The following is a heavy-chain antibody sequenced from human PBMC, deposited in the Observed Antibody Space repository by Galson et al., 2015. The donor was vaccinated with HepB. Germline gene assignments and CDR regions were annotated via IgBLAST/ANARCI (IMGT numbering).Heavy chain of an antibody. D-gene: IGHD6-19*01. CDR2: ICGGGSN. Sequence: SLRLSCAASGFNFTSYAMSWVRQAPGRGLEWVAGICGGGSNSYADHVQGRFTINRTKSKNTLYLQMNSLGAEDTAVYYCARAILSLRIAVAGPVYGMDVWGQGTTVTVSS. J-gene: IGHJ6*02. CDR3: ARAILSLRIAVAGPVYGMDV. V-gene: IGHV3-66*01. CDR1: GFNFTSYA.